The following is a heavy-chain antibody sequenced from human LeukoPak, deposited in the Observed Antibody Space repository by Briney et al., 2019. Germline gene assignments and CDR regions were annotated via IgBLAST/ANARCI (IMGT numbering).Heavy chain of an antibody. D-gene: IGHD3/OR15-3a*01. V-gene: IGHV3-43*01. CDR3: AKDQAWTDYFDY. Sequence: GGSLRLSCAASGFTFDDYTMHWVRQAPGKGLEWVSLISWDGGSTYYADSVKGRFTISRDNSKNTLYLQMNSLRAEDTAVYYCAKDQAWTDYFDYWGQGTLVTVSS. CDR1: GFTFDDYT. CDR2: ISWDGGST. J-gene: IGHJ4*02.